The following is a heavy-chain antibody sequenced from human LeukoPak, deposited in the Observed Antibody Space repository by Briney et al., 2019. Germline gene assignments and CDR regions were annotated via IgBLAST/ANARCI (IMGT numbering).Heavy chain of an antibody. D-gene: IGHD6-6*01. Sequence: VSVKVSCKASGYTFTGYYMHWVRQAPGQGLEWMGWINPNSGGTNYAQKFQGRVTMTRDTSISTAYMELSRLRSDDTAVYYCARDKVAARPFYYYYYMDVWGKGTTVTVSS. CDR3: ARDKVAARPFYYYYYMDV. J-gene: IGHJ6*03. CDR1: GYTFTGYY. CDR2: INPNSGGT. V-gene: IGHV1-2*02.